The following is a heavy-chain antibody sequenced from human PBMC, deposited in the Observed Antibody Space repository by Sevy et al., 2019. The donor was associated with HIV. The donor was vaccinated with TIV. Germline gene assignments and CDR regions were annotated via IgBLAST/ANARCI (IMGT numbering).Heavy chain of an antibody. CDR2: ISSSSSYI. CDR3: ARAPFVPDYGDYEIWFDP. J-gene: IGHJ5*02. CDR1: GFTFSSYS. Sequence: GGSLRLSCAASGFTFSSYSMNWVRQAPGKGLEWVSSISSSSSYIYYADSVKGRFTISRDNAKNSPYLQMNSLRAEDTAVYYCARAPFVPDYGDYEIWFDPWGQGTLVTVSS. D-gene: IGHD4-17*01. V-gene: IGHV3-21*01.